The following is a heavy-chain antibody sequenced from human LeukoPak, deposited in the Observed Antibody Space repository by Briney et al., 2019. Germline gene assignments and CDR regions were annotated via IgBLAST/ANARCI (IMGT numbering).Heavy chain of an antibody. J-gene: IGHJ6*02. V-gene: IGHV4-59*01. CDR2: IYYSGST. CDR3: ARDKKIGATGSAGLDV. D-gene: IGHD6-13*01. Sequence: SETLSLTCTVSGGSINGYYWSWIRQPPGKGLEWIAFIYYSGSTNYNPSLNSRVTISLDTSKNQFSLKLSSVTAADTAVYYCARDKKIGATGSAGLDVWGQGTTVAVSS. CDR1: GGSINGYY.